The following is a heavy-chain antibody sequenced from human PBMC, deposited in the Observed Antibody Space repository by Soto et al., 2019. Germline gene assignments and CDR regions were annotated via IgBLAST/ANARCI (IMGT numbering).Heavy chain of an antibody. CDR2: ISAYNGNT. CDR1: GYTFTSYG. CDR3: ARDRLGYCSGGSCSLNY. J-gene: IGHJ4*02. D-gene: IGHD2-15*01. Sequence: XSVEVSCKASGYTFTSYGISWVRQATGQGLEWMGWISAYNGNTNYAQKLQGRVTMTTDTSTSTAYMELRSLRSDDTAVYYCARDRLGYCSGGSCSLNYWGQGTLVSVSS. V-gene: IGHV1-18*04.